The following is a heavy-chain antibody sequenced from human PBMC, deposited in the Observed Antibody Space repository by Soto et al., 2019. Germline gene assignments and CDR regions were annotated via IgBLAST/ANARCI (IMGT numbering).Heavy chain of an antibody. CDR1: GFTFNNFG. CDR3: ARDRVGPDDYGMDV. V-gene: IGHV3-33*01. Sequence: QAQLVESGGGVVQPGRSLRLSCAASGFTFNNFGMHWVRQAPGKGLEWVAVIWFDGSNKYYADSVKGRFTIARDNSKNTLFLEMNSLRAEDTAVYYCARDRVGPDDYGMDVWGQGTAVTVSS. CDR2: IWFDGSNK. D-gene: IGHD3-10*01. J-gene: IGHJ6*02.